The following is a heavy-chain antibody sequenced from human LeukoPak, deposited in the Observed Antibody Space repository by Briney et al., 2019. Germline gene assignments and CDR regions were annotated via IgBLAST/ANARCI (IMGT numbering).Heavy chain of an antibody. D-gene: IGHD3-3*01. CDR3: AKDMYSDYDFWSGYGSHWFDP. J-gene: IGHJ5*02. CDR1: GFTFSNYP. CDR2: IPSDGNNK. V-gene: IGHV3-30-3*01. Sequence: GGSLRLSCAASGFTFSNYPMHWVRQAPGKGLEWVAVIPSDGNNKYYADSVKGRFTISRDNSKNTLYLQMNSLRAEDTAVYYCAKDMYSDYDFWSGYGSHWFDPWGQGTLVTVSS.